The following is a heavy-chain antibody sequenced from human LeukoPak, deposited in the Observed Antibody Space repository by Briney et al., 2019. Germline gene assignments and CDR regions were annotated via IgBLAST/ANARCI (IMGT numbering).Heavy chain of an antibody. CDR3: AKGGQNFDFWRFDY. V-gene: IGHV3-23*01. Sequence: YPGGSLRLSCSASGVTFSTYSMNWVRQTPGKGLMWVSSISGSGGSTYYAESVKGRFSISRDNSKKMMYLQMNSLRADDTAAYYCAKGGQNFDFWRFDYWGQGILVTVSS. J-gene: IGHJ4*02. CDR2: ISGSGGST. CDR1: GVTFSTYS. D-gene: IGHD3-3*01.